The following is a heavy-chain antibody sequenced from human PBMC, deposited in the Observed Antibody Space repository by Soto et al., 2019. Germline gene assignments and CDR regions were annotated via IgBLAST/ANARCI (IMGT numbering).Heavy chain of an antibody. CDR3: ARDEQWLDSYYGMDV. CDR2: INPSGGST. J-gene: IGHJ6*02. D-gene: IGHD6-19*01. V-gene: IGHV1-46*01. Sequence: ASVKVSCKASGYTFTSYYMHWVRQAPGQGLEWMGIINPSGGSTSYAQKFQGRVTMTRDTSTSTVYMELSSLRSEDTAVYYCARDEQWLDSYYGMDVWGQGTTVTVSS. CDR1: GYTFTSYY.